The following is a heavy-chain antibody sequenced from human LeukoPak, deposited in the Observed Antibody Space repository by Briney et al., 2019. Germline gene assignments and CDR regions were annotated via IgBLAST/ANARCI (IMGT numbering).Heavy chain of an antibody. Sequence: SGGSLRLSCAASGFTFSSYSMNWVRQAPGKGLEWVSSISSSSSYIYYADSVKGRFTISRDNAKNSLYLQMNSLRAEDTAVYYCARDLTDSGSYDEVDYWGQGTLVTVSS. CDR3: ARDLTDSGSYDEVDY. CDR1: GFTFSSYS. D-gene: IGHD1-26*01. V-gene: IGHV3-21*01. CDR2: ISSSSSYI. J-gene: IGHJ4*02.